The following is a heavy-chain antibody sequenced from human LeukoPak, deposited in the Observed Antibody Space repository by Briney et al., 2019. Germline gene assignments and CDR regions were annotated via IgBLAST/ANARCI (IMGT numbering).Heavy chain of an antibody. V-gene: IGHV1-8*03. J-gene: IGHJ4*02. D-gene: IGHD3-10*01. Sequence: GASVKVSCMASGYTFTNYDINWVRQATGQGLEWMGWMNPNSGNTGYAQKFQGRVTLTRNTSITTAYMELSSLGSEDTAVYYCARGSYGSGSYLLDYWGQGTLVTVSS. CDR2: MNPNSGNT. CDR3: ARGSYGSGSYLLDY. CDR1: GYTFTNYD.